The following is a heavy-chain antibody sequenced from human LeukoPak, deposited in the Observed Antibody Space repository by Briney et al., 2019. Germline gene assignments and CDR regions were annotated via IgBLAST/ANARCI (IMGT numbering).Heavy chain of an antibody. CDR1: GFSFSSFW. CDR3: ARAPPNRGLSRNGYFDY. Sequence: GGSLRLSCAASGFSFSSFWMSWVRQAPGTGLEWVASIKQDGSEKYYVDSVKGRFTISRDNARNSLYLQMNSLRAEDTAIYYCARAPPNRGLSRNGYFDYWGQGTLVTVSS. CDR2: IKQDGSEK. J-gene: IGHJ4*02. D-gene: IGHD1-1*01. V-gene: IGHV3-7*01.